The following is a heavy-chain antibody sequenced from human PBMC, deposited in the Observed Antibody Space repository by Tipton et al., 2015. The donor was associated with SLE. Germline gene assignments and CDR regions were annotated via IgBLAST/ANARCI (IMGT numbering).Heavy chain of an antibody. Sequence: TLSLTCTVSGGSISSGSYYWSWIRQPAGKGLEWIGRIYTSGSTNYNPSLKSRVTISVDKSKSQFSLKLSSVTAADTAVYFCARGYCSDGVCYGFGFFDYWGQGKLVTVSS. CDR1: GGSISSGSYY. CDR3: ARGYCSDGVCYGFGFFDY. J-gene: IGHJ4*02. D-gene: IGHD2-8*01. V-gene: IGHV4-61*02. CDR2: IYTSGST.